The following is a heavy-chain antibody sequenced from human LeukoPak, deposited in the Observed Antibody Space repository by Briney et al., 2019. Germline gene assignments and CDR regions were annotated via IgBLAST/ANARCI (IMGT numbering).Heavy chain of an antibody. Sequence: GGSLRLSCAASGFTFSNSWIRWVRQAPGRGLEWVGNIRQDGSEKYYVDSVKGRFTISRDNAKNSLYLQMNSLRAEDTAVYYCARDYVWGGHRYTDYWGQGTLVTVSS. J-gene: IGHJ4*02. CDR1: GFTFSNSW. CDR3: ARDYVWGGHRYTDY. CDR2: IRQDGSEK. D-gene: IGHD3-16*02. V-gene: IGHV3-7*05.